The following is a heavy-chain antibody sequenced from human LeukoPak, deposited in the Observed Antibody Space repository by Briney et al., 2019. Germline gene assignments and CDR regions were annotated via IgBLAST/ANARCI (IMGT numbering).Heavy chain of an antibody. J-gene: IGHJ4*02. CDR3: ARDDCGDTSSPGAY. CDR1: GYIFTKYV. CDR2: IKAGNGDT. D-gene: IGHD2-21*01. Sequence: ASVKVSCKASGYIFTKYVVHWVRQAPGQRHEWMGWIKAGNGDTKYSQKFQDRLTITRDTSARPVYMEPSSLTSEDTALYYCARDDCGDTSSPGAYWGQGNLVTVSS. V-gene: IGHV1-3*01.